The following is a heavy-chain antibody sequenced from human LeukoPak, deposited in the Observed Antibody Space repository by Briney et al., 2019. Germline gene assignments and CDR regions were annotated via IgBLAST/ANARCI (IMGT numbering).Heavy chain of an antibody. Sequence: SETLSLTCTVSGGSVDSGAYYWSWIRQPPGKGLEWIGYFYYSGTTNYNPSLKSRVTISVDTSKTQVSLRMSYVTAADTAVYSCARVSGYSYGIDYWGQGILVTVSS. CDR2: FYYSGTT. J-gene: IGHJ4*02. CDR1: GGSVDSGAYY. D-gene: IGHD5-18*01. CDR3: ARVSGYSYGIDY. V-gene: IGHV4-61*08.